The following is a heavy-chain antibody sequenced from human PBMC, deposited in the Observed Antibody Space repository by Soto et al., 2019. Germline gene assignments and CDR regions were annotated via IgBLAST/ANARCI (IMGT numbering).Heavy chain of an antibody. CDR1: GGPINTYY. V-gene: IGHV4-59*08. Sequence: SETLSLTCTVSGGPINTYYWSWIRQPPGKGLEWIGYIFYSGGTNYNPSLKSRVTISVDTSKNQFSLNLSSVTAADTAVYYCARTAAVVVTAPFDYWGQGTLVTVSS. CDR3: ARTAAVVVTAPFDY. J-gene: IGHJ4*02. CDR2: IFYSGGT. D-gene: IGHD2-21*02.